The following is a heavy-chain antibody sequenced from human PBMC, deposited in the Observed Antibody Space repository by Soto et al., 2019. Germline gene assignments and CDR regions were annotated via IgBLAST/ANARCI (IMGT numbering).Heavy chain of an antibody. V-gene: IGHV4-34*01. J-gene: IGHJ3*02. CDR3: ARHPIDAFDI. CDR2: INHSGST. CDR1: GGSFSGYY. Sequence: QVQLQQWGAGLLKPSETLSLTCAVYGGSFSGYYWSWIRQPPGKGLEWIGEINHSGSTNYNPSLKSRVTISVDTSKNQFSLKLSSVTAADTAVYYCARHPIDAFDIWGQGTMVTVSS.